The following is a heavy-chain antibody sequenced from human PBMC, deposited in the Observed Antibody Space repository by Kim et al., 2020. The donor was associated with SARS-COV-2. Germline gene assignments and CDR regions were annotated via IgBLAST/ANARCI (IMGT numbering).Heavy chain of an antibody. CDR2: IWYDGSNK. J-gene: IGHJ6*02. Sequence: GGSLRLSCAASGFTFSSYGMHWVRQAPGKGLEWVAVIWYDGSNKYYADSVKGRFTISRDNSKNTLYLQMNSLRAEDTAVYYCARDRAAAGIHYGMDVWGQGTTLTVSS. CDR1: GFTFSSYG. CDR3: ARDRAAAGIHYGMDV. D-gene: IGHD6-13*01. V-gene: IGHV3-33*01.